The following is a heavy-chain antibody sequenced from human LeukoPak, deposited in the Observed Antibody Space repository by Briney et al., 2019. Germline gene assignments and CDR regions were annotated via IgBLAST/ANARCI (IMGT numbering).Heavy chain of an antibody. V-gene: IGHV1-2*02. D-gene: IGHD2-2*01. CDR2: INPNSGGT. CDR3: AREADCSSTSCDLDY. Sequence: SVKVSCKASGYTFTGYYMHWVRQAPGQGLEWMGWINPNSGGTNYAQKFQGRVTMTRDTSISTAYMELSRLRSDDTAVYYCAREADCSSTSCDLDYWGQGTLVTVSS. CDR1: GYTFTGYY. J-gene: IGHJ4*02.